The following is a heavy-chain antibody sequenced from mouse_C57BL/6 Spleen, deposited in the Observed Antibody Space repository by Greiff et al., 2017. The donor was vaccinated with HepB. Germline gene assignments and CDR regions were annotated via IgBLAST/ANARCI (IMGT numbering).Heavy chain of an antibody. J-gene: IGHJ2*01. CDR2: IDPEDGDT. Sequence: EVQVVESGAELVRPGASVKLSCTASGFNIKDYYMHWVKQRPEQGLEWIGRIDPEDGDTEYAPKFQGKATMTADTSSNTAYLQLSSLTSEDTAVYYCTPSTMVTNYFDYWGQGTTLTVSS. CDR1: GFNIKDYY. V-gene: IGHV14-1*01. CDR3: TPSTMVTNYFDY. D-gene: IGHD2-2*01.